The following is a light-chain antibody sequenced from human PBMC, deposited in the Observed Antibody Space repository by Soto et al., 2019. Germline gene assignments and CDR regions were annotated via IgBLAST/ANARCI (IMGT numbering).Light chain of an antibody. CDR3: NSYAGTSYV. CDR1: SIDVGAYNY. V-gene: IGLV2-14*03. J-gene: IGLJ1*01. CDR2: DVS. Sequence: QSALAQPASVSGTPGQSITISCTGTSIDVGAYNYVSWYQQYPGKAPKLIIYDVSNRPSGVSCRFSGSKSGNTASLTISELQAEDEADYYCNSYAGTSYVFGTGTKLTVL.